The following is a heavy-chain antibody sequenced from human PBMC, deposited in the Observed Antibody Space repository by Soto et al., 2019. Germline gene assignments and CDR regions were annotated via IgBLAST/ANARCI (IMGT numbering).Heavy chain of an antibody. CDR1: GGSISSYY. V-gene: IGHV4-59*08. D-gene: IGHD6-19*01. CDR2: IYYSGST. CDR3: ARLSAVAATYYFVS. J-gene: IGHJ4*02. Sequence: SETLSLTCTVSGGSISSYYWSWIRQPPGKGLEWIGYIYYSGSTNYNPSLKSRVTISVDTSKNQFSLKLSSVTAADTAVYYCARLSAVAATYYFVSWGQGIPVTVS.